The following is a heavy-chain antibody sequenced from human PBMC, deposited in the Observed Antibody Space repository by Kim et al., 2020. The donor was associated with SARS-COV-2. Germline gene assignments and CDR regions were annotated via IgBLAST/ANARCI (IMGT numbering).Heavy chain of an antibody. CDR2: IYSGGSST. V-gene: IGHV3-23*03. Sequence: GGSLRLSCAASGFTFSSYAMSWVRQAPGKGLEWVSVIYSGGSSTYYADSVKGRFTISRDNSKNTLYLQMNSLRAEDTAVYYCAKTMGGRLLWFGELSADPGAFDYWGQGTLVTVSS. CDR1: GFTFSSYA. D-gene: IGHD3-10*01. CDR3: AKTMGGRLLWFGELSADPGAFDY. J-gene: IGHJ4*02.